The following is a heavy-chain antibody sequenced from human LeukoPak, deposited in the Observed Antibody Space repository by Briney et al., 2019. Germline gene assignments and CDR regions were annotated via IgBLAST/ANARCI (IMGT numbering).Heavy chain of an antibody. CDR2: INPNTGGT. CDR3: ARGGHGHTQNDY. Sequence: ASVKVSCKASGYRLTDYHMHWVRQAPGQGLEWMEWINPNTGGTHFAQSFQGRVIMTRDKSITTSYMELSNLLFDDTALYYCARGGHGHTQNDYLGQGTLVTGSS. D-gene: IGHD5-24*01. V-gene: IGHV1-2*02. CDR1: GYRLTDYH. J-gene: IGHJ4*02.